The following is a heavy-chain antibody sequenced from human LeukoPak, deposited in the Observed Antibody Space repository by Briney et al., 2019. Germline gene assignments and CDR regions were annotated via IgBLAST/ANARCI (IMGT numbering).Heavy chain of an antibody. CDR1: GYTFTSYD. V-gene: IGHV1-8*01. Sequence: ASVKVSCKASGYTFTSYDINWVRQATGQGLEWMGLMNPNSGNTGYAQKFQGRVTMTRNTSISTAYMELSSLKASDTAMYYCARPHTPYIDIIGGFDFWGQGTPVTVSS. D-gene: IGHD2-15*01. J-gene: IGHJ4*02. CDR2: MNPNSGNT. CDR3: ARPHTPYIDIIGGFDF.